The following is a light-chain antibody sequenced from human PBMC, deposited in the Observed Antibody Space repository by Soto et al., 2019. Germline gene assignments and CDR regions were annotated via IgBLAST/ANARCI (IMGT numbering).Light chain of an antibody. CDR1: QSLNSR. CDR2: DTS. V-gene: IGKV3-20*01. J-gene: IGKJ1*01. Sequence: ELVLTQSPGTLSLSPGERATLSCRASQSLNSRFAWYQQNPGQAPRLLIYDTSSRATGIPERLSGSGSGTDFPLTISRLEPEDFGVYSCQQYHYSPRTFGQGTKVDIK. CDR3: QQYHYSPRT.